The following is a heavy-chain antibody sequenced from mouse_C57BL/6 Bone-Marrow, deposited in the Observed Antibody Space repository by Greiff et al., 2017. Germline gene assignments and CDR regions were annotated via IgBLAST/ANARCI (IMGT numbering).Heavy chain of an antibody. J-gene: IGHJ2*01. V-gene: IGHV5-17*01. CDR2: ISSGSSTI. CDR1: GFPFSDYG. CDR3: ARPGITTVDY. Sequence: DVKLVESGGGLVKPGGSLKLSCAASGFPFSDYGMHWVRQAPEKGLEWVAYISSGSSTIYYADTVKGRFTISRDNAKNTLFLQMTSLRSEDTAMYYCARPGITTVDYWGQGTTLTVSS. D-gene: IGHD1-1*01.